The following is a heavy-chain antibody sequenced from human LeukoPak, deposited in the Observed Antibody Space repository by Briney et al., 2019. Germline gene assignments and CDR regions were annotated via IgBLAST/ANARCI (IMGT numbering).Heavy chain of an antibody. CDR3: ARDLTSSWKYGEIDF. V-gene: IGHV1-18*01. CDR2: ISAYSGNT. CDR1: GYTFTSYG. D-gene: IGHD1-7*01. Sequence: ASVKVSCKASGYTFTSYGISWVRQAPGQGLKWMGWISAYSGNTDYAQRLQGRITMTTDTPTSTAYMELRSLRSDDTAVYYCARDLTSSWKYGEIDFWGQGTRVTVSS. J-gene: IGHJ4*02.